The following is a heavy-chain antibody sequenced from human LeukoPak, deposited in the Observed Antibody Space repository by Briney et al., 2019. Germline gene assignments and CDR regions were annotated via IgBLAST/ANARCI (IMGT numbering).Heavy chain of an antibody. V-gene: IGHV4-59*01. CDR2: VYYSEIT. Sequence: EPSETLSLTCTVTGGSLSSYYWSWIRKPPGKGLDWIRYVYYSEITNYNPSLKSRVTISVGASKNQFSLKLSSVTAADTAVYYCARDFRGPWGQGTLVTVSS. CDR1: GGSLSSYY. D-gene: IGHD3-16*01. CDR3: ARDFRGP. J-gene: IGHJ5*02.